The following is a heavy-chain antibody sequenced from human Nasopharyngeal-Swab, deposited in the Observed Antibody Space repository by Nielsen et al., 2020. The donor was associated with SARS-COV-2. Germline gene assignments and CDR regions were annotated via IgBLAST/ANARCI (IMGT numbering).Heavy chain of an antibody. CDR1: GFTVSGNY. CDR2: LYPGGGT. Sequence: GGSLRLSCAASGFTVSGNYMSWVRQAPGKGLEWVSVLYPGGGTYYADSVKGRFTISRDSSKNTLYLQMDSLRAEDTAIYYCARATIGWVGAVMGCDSWGQGALVTVSS. D-gene: IGHD1-26*01. J-gene: IGHJ4*02. CDR3: ARATIGWVGAVMGCDS. V-gene: IGHV3-53*01.